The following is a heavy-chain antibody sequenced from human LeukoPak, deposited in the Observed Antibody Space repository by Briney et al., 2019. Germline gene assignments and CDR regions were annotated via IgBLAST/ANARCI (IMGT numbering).Heavy chain of an antibody. CDR1: DYSISSGYD. Sequence: PSETLSLTCVVSDYSISSGYDWGWIRQPPGKGLDWIGIMYHSGSTYYNPSLKSRVTISVDMSKNQFSLQLSSVTAADTAVYSCVRYSTGWFGSCGYWGPGTLVTISS. D-gene: IGHD6-19*01. J-gene: IGHJ4*02. CDR3: VRYSTGWFGSCGY. CDR2: MYHSGST. V-gene: IGHV4-38-2*01.